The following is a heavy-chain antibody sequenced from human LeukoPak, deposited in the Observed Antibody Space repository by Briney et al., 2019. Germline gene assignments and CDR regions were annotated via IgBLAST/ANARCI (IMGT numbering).Heavy chain of an antibody. CDR3: ARGRGSGHKENWFDP. CDR2: MNPNSGNT. D-gene: IGHD6-19*01. V-gene: IGHV1-8*01. Sequence: ASVKVSCKASGYTFTTYDINWVRQATGQGLEWMGWMNPNSGNTGYTQKFQGRVTMTRNTSISTAYMELSSLRSEDTAVYYCARGRGSGHKENWFDPWGQGTMVTVSS. J-gene: IGHJ5*02. CDR1: GYTFTTYD.